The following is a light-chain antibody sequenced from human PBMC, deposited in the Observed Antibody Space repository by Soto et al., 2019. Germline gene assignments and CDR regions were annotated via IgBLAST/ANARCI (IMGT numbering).Light chain of an antibody. V-gene: IGKV3-11*01. CDR3: HQRQSWPRT. Sequence: EIVLTQSPATMSLSPGERATLSCGASQYINTRLAWYQHRPGQAPRLLIYQTSIRAAGIPARFSASGTGTDFTLTISDVQPEDFAVYYCHQRQSWPRTFGQGTKVDI. J-gene: IGKJ1*01. CDR2: QTS. CDR1: QYINTR.